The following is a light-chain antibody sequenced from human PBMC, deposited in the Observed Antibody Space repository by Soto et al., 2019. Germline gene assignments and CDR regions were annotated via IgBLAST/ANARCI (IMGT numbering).Light chain of an antibody. V-gene: IGLV2-8*01. CDR3: SSYAGRNNLL. CDR2: EVS. CDR1: SSDVGGYNY. Sequence: QAALTQPPSASGSPGQSFTISCTGTSSDVGGYNYVSWYQQHPGKAPKLMIYEVSKRPSGVPDRFSGSKSGNTASLTVSGLQAEDEADYYCSSYAGRNNLLFGGGTKLTVL. J-gene: IGLJ2*01.